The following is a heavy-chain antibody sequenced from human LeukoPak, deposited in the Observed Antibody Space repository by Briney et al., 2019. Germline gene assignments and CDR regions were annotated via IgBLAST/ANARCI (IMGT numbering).Heavy chain of an antibody. Sequence: PSETLSLTCAVYGGSFSGYYWSWIRQPPGKGLEWIGEINHSGSTNYNPSLKSRVTISVDTSKNQFSLKLSSVTAADTAVYYRARDITGNAFDIWGQGTMVTVSS. J-gene: IGHJ3*02. V-gene: IGHV4-34*01. CDR2: INHSGST. CDR3: ARDITGNAFDI. D-gene: IGHD1-20*01. CDR1: GGSFSGYY.